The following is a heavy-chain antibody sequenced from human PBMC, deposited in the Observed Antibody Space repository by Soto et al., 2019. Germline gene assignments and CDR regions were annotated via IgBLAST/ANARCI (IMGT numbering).Heavy chain of an antibody. V-gene: IGHV3-74*01. J-gene: IGHJ6*02. CDR2: INSDGSST. D-gene: IGHD3-22*01. CDR3: ARVYYYDSSGYWSDYYYYGMDV. CDR1: GFTFSSYW. Sequence: GGSLRLSCAASGFTFSSYWMHWVRQAPGKGLVWVSRINSDGSSTSYADSVKGRFTISRDNAKNTLYLQMNSLRAEDTAVYYCARVYYYDSSGYWSDYYYYGMDVWGQGTTVTVSS.